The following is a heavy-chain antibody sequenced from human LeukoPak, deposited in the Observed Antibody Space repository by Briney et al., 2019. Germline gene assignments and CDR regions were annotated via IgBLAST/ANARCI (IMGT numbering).Heavy chain of an antibody. CDR2: ISSSSSPI. D-gene: IGHD6-13*01. J-gene: IGHJ4*02. Sequence: GGSLRLSCAASGFTFSGYSMNWVRQAPGKGLEWVSYISSSSSPIYYADSVKGRFTISRDNSKNTLYLQMNSLRAEDTAVYYCAKVEQLATNWGQGTLVTVSS. V-gene: IGHV3-48*01. CDR3: AKVEQLATN. CDR1: GFTFSGYS.